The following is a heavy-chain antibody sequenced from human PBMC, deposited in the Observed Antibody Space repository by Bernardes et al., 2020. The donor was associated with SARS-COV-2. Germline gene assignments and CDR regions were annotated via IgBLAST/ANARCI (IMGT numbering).Heavy chain of an antibody. Sequence: GGSLRLSCEVSGFTFSSYTMNWVRQAPGKGLEWVSTITDSGDTTYYADSVKGRFTISRDNSKNRMYLQMNSLRAEDTAVYFCAKRRVEWELLHYFDYWGQGNLVTVSS. CDR3: AKRRVEWELLHYFDY. CDR1: GFTFSSYT. V-gene: IGHV3-23*01. D-gene: IGHD1-26*01. J-gene: IGHJ4*02. CDR2: ITDSGDTT.